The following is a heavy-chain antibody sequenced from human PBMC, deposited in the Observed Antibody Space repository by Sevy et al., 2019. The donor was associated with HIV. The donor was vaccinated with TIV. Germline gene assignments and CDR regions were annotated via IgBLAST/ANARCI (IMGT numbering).Heavy chain of an antibody. CDR2: ISEDSRYI. Sequence: GGSLRLSCAASGFTFRNYNMNWVRQAPGKGLEWVSSISEDSRYIYYAGSVKGRFPISRDNAKNSLFLQMNSLGVEDTAGYYCARGGTSKQKEDRFDPWGQGTLVTVSS. D-gene: IGHD2-2*01. CDR1: GFTFRNYN. V-gene: IGHV3-21*01. J-gene: IGHJ5*02. CDR3: ARGGTSKQKEDRFDP.